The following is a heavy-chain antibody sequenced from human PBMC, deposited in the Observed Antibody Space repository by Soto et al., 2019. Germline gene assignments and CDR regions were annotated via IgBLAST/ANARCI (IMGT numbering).Heavy chain of an antibody. CDR3: ARESEDLTSNFDY. CDR1: GFTFTMYS. V-gene: IGHV3-21*06. Sequence: GGSLRLSCAASGFTFTMYSMNWVRHAPGKGLEWASSISSTTNYIYYGDSMKGRFTISRDNAKNSLYLEMNSLRAEDTAVYYCARESEDLTSNFDYWGQGTLVTVFS. CDR2: ISSTTNYI. J-gene: IGHJ4*02.